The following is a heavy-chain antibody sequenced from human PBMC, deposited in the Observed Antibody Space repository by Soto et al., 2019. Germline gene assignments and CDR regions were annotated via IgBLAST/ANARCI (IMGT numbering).Heavy chain of an antibody. D-gene: IGHD3-22*01. CDR3: ARVYDSSGYVNWFDP. V-gene: IGHV4-30-4*01. J-gene: IGHJ5*02. Sequence: QVQLQASGPGLVKPSQTLSLTCTVSGGSISRGDYYWSWISQPPGKGLEWLGYIYYSGSTYYNPSLKSLVSISVDPSRNQFSLKLSSVTAADTAVYSCARVYDSSGYVNWFDPWGQGTLVTVSS. CDR1: GGSISRGDYY. CDR2: IYYSGST.